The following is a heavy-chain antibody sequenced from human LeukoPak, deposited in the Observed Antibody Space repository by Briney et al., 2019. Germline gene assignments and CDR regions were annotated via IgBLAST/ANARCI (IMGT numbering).Heavy chain of an antibody. CDR2: INPNSGST. CDR1: GYTFTGYY. Sequence: ASVKVSCKASGYTFTGYYMHWVRQAPGQGLEWMGWINPNSGSTNYAQKFQGRVTMTRDTSISTAYMELSRLRSDDTAVYYCARESGIAAAGMPTYAFDIWGQGTMVTVSS. D-gene: IGHD6-13*01. J-gene: IGHJ3*02. V-gene: IGHV1-2*02. CDR3: ARESGIAAAGMPTYAFDI.